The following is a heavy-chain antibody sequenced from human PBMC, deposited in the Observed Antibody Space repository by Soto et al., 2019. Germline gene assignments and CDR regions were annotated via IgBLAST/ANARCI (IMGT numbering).Heavy chain of an antibody. CDR3: AKDLSVVVVAATSSSRGGWFDP. D-gene: IGHD2-15*01. CDR1: GFTFSSYG. V-gene: IGHV3-30*18. J-gene: IGHJ5*02. Sequence: QVQLVESGGGVVQPGRSLRLSCAASGFTFSSYGMHWVRQAPGKGLEWVAVISYDGRNKYYADSVKGRFTISRDNSKNTLYLQMNSLRAEDTAVYYCAKDLSVVVVAATSSSRGGWFDPWGQGTLVTVSS. CDR2: ISYDGRNK.